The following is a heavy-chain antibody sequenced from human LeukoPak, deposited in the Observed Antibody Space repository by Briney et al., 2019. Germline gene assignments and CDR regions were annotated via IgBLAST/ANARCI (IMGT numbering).Heavy chain of an antibody. Sequence: GGSLRLSCKASGFTFSNYFMHWVRQAPGRGLEWVSSISGSGGSIYYADSVKGRFTISRDNSKNTLYVQVNSLGTEDTAAYYCAKGSYYDSSGSFYFDYWGQGTLVTVSS. CDR3: AKGSYYDSSGSFYFDY. CDR2: ISGSGGSI. J-gene: IGHJ4*02. D-gene: IGHD3-22*01. CDR1: GFTFSNYF. V-gene: IGHV3-23*01.